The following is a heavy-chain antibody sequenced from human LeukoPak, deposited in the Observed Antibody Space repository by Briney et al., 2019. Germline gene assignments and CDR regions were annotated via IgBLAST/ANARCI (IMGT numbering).Heavy chain of an antibody. J-gene: IGHJ4*02. D-gene: IGHD3-16*01. Sequence: SVKASCKASGYTFTSYDINWVRQATGQGLEWMGGIIPIFGTANYAQKFQGRVTITADESTSTAYMELSSLRSEDAAVYYCARGGLGKTSPDYWGQGTLVTVSS. CDR1: GYTFTSYD. CDR2: IIPIFGTA. V-gene: IGHV1-69*13. CDR3: ARGGLGKTSPDY.